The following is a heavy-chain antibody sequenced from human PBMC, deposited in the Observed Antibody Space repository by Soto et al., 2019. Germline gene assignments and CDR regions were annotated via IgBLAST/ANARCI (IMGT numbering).Heavy chain of an antibody. D-gene: IGHD6-6*01. CDR3: ARDPSSPPYYYYGMDV. CDR2: ISAYNGNT. Sequence: QVQLVQSGAEVKKPGASVKVSCKASGYTFTSYGISWVRQAPGQGLEWMGWISAYNGNTNYAQKLQGRVTMTTDTSTNTAYMELRSLRSDDTAVYYCARDPSSPPYYYYGMDVWGQGTTVTVSS. V-gene: IGHV1-18*04. J-gene: IGHJ6*02. CDR1: GYTFTSYG.